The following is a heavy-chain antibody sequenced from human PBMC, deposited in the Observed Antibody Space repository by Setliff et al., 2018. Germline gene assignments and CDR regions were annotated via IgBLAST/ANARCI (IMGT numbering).Heavy chain of an antibody. V-gene: IGHV1-46*01. D-gene: IGHD3-10*01. CDR1: GYTFTSYY. CDR2: INPSGGTT. Sequence: ASVKVSCKATGYTFTSYYMHWVRQAPGQGLEWMGIINPSGGTTGYAQRFQGRVTMTGDTSTSTVYMELSSLRSEDTAVYYCARELLDGYDAFDIWGQGTMVTVSS. CDR3: ARELLDGYDAFDI. J-gene: IGHJ3*02.